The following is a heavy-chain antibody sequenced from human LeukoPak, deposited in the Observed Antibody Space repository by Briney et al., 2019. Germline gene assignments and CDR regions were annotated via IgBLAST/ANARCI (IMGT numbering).Heavy chain of an antibody. Sequence: GGSLRLSCAASGFTFSNAWMSWVRQAPGKGLEWVGHIKSKTDGGTTDYAAPVKGRFTISRDDSKNTLFLQMNSLKTEDTAVYYCTLPWGSGSYYDYWGQGTLVTVSS. V-gene: IGHV3-15*01. J-gene: IGHJ4*02. CDR3: TLPWGSGSYYDY. CDR2: IKSKTDGGTT. D-gene: IGHD3-10*01. CDR1: GFTFSNAW.